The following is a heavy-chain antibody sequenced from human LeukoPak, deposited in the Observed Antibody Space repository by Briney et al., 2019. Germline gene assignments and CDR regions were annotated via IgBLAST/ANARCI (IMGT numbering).Heavy chain of an antibody. CDR2: IYYSGST. D-gene: IGHD2-2*03. V-gene: IGHV4-59*01. J-gene: IGHJ6*04. CDR1: GGSISSYY. Sequence: SETLSLTCTVSGGSISSYYWSWIRQPPGKGREWIGYIYYSGSTNYNPSLKSRVTISVDTSKNQFSLKLSSVTAADTAVYYCARDRSLDIVVVPDYYYGMDVWGKGTTVTVSS. CDR3: ARDRSLDIVVVPDYYYGMDV.